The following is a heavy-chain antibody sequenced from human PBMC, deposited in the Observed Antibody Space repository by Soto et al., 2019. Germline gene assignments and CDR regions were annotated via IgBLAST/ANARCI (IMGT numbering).Heavy chain of an antibody. Sequence: QVQLQESGPGLVKPSQTLSLTCTVSGGSISSGGYYWSWIRQHPGKGLEWIGYIYYSGSTYYNPSLKSRVTISVDTSKNQFSLKLSSVTAADTAVYYCARTNTYYDILTGYYPVAFDIWGQGTMVTVSS. J-gene: IGHJ3*02. V-gene: IGHV4-31*03. D-gene: IGHD3-9*01. CDR3: ARTNTYYDILTGYYPVAFDI. CDR2: IYYSGST. CDR1: GGSISSGGYY.